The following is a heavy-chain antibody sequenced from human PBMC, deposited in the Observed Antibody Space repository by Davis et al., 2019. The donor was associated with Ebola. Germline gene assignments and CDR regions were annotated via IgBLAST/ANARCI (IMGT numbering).Heavy chain of an antibody. CDR1: GFSFNSYA. J-gene: IGHJ4*02. V-gene: IGHV3-23*01. Sequence: PGGSLRLSCTASGFSFNSYAMHWVRQAPGKGLEWVSSISAGGGRTYYADSVKGRFTIIRDNSRNTVFLQMNSLRVEDTAVYYCAKIGVRHSGDYWGQGTLVTVSS. CDR2: ISAGGGRT. D-gene: IGHD3-10*01. CDR3: AKIGVRHSGDY.